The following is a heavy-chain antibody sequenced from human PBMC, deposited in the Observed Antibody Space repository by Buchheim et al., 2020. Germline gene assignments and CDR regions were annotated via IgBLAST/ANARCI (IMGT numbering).Heavy chain of an antibody. V-gene: IGHV3-33*01. Sequence: QVQLVESGGGVVQPGRSLRLSCAASGFTFSSYGMHWVRQAPGKGLEWVAVIWYDGSNKYYADSVKGRFTISRDNSKNTLYLQMNSLRAEDTAVYYCARGIGWELPKGYNWFDPWGQGTL. D-gene: IGHD1-26*01. J-gene: IGHJ5*02. CDR3: ARGIGWELPKGYNWFDP. CDR1: GFTFSSYG. CDR2: IWYDGSNK.